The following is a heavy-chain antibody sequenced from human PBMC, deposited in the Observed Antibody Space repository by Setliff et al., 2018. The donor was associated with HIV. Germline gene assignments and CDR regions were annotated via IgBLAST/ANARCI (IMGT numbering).Heavy chain of an antibody. CDR3: VGQFYYTAMATFHH. J-gene: IGHJ4*02. CDR2: IKGDGRTK. D-gene: IGHD5-18*01. V-gene: IGHV3-7*01. Sequence: GGSLRLSCAASGFTFSTSAMHWVRQDPGKGLEWVANIKGDGRTKDYVDSVRGRYTISRDNTKNSVYLQMNSLRAEDTAVYYCVGQFYYTAMATFHHWGLGTLVTVSS. CDR1: GFTFSTSA.